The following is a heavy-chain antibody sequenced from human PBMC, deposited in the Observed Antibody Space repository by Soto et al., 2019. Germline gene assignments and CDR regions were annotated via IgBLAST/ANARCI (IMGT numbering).Heavy chain of an antibody. J-gene: IGHJ3*01. D-gene: IGHD2-15*01. CDR3: ASGGSRDAFDV. CDR1: GGSFSGYY. V-gene: IGHV4-34*01. CDR2: INHSGST. Sequence: SETLSLTCAVYGGSFSGYYWSWIRQPPGKGLEWIGEINHSGSTNYNPSLKSRVTISVDTSKNQFSLKLSSVTAADTAVYYCASGGSRDAFDVWGQGTTVTVSS.